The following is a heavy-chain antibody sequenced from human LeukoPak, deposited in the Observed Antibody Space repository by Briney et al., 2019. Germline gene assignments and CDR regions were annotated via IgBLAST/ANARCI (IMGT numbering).Heavy chain of an antibody. V-gene: IGHV3-30-3*01. CDR1: GFTFTAYL. CDR2: MSSDGNAM. D-gene: IGHD3-22*01. CDR3: VRESEYYFDHSASFDY. Sequence: GRSLRLSCAASGFTFTAYLIHWVRQAPGKGLEWVPVMSSDGNAMFYADSVKGRFTISRDNSKNTLYLQMNSLRAEDTAVYYCVRESEYYFDHSASFDYWGQGTLVTVPS. J-gene: IGHJ4*02.